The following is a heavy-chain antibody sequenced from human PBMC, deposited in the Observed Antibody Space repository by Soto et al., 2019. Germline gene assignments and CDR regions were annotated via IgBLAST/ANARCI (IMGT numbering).Heavy chain of an antibody. CDR2: IYYSGST. D-gene: IGHD6-13*01. Sequence: SETLSLTCTVSGGSVSSGSYYWSWIRQPPGKGLEWIGYIYYSGSTNYNPSLKSRVTISVDTSKNQFSLKLSSVTAADTAVYYCARGSSWFGWFDPWGQGTLVTVSS. V-gene: IGHV4-61*01. CDR3: ARGSSWFGWFDP. J-gene: IGHJ5*02. CDR1: GGSVSSGSYY.